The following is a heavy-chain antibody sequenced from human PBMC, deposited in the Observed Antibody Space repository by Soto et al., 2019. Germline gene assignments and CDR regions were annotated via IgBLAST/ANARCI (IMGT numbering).Heavy chain of an antibody. CDR2: TYYRSKWYN. Sequence: SQTLSLTCAISGDSLSSSRTAWNWIRQSPSRGLEWLGRTYYRSKWYNDYALSVKSRITINPDTSKNQFSLQLSSVTPEDTAVYYCARGHIDYFYYGMDVWGQGTTVTVSS. CDR3: ARGHIDYFYYGMDV. J-gene: IGHJ6*02. CDR1: GDSLSSSRTA. V-gene: IGHV6-1*01.